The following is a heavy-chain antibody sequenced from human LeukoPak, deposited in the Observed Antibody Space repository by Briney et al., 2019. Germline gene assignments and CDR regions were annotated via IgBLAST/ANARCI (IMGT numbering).Heavy chain of an antibody. V-gene: IGHV3-33*01. CDR3: ARTYNIRYFDT. J-gene: IGHJ4*02. Sequence: GGSLRLSCAASGFIFSSYGMRWVRQAPGKGLEWVAVIWSDASNTYYTDSVKGRFTISRDNSKNTLYLQMNSLRAEDTAVYYCARTYNIRYFDTWGQGTLVTVSS. CDR1: GFIFSSYG. D-gene: IGHD1-1*01. CDR2: IWSDASNT.